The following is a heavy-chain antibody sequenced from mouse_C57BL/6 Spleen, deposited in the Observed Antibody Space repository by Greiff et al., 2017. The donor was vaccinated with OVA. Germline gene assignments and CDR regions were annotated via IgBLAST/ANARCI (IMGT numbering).Heavy chain of an antibody. CDR3: ARSTMIPRYFDV. J-gene: IGHJ1*03. D-gene: IGHD2-4*01. Sequence: QVQLQQPGAELVKPGASVKMSCKASGYTFTSYWITWVKQRPGQGLEWIGDIYPGSGSTNYNEKFKSKATLTVDTSSSTAYMQLSSLTSEDSAVYYCARSTMIPRYFDVWGTGTTVTVSS. CDR1: GYTFTSYW. V-gene: IGHV1-55*01. CDR2: IYPGSGST.